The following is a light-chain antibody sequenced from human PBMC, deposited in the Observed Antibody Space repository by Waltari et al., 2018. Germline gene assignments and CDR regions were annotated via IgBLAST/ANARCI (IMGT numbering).Light chain of an antibody. V-gene: IGKV2-30*02. CDR3: MQVSHWPRT. Sequence: DAVMTESPLSLPVTLGQPASISCRSTQSPVHSDGNTSLNWFHPRPGQSPRRLIYKVSKWDSWVPDRFSGRGSGADFTLKISRVEAEDVGVYYCMQVSHWPRTFGQGTKLEI. J-gene: IGKJ2*01. CDR2: KVS. CDR1: QSPVHSDGNTS.